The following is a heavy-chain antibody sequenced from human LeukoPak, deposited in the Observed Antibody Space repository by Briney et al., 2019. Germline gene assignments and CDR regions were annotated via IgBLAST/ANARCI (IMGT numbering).Heavy chain of an antibody. CDR3: ARNYGSGSYGNPFDY. D-gene: IGHD3-10*01. Sequence: SETLSLTCTVSGGSISSYCWSWIRQPPGKGLEWIGYIYYSGSTNYNPSLKSRVTISVDTSKNQFSLKLSSVTAADTAVYYCARNYGSGSYGNPFDYWGQGTLVTVSS. CDR2: IYYSGST. CDR1: GGSISSYC. J-gene: IGHJ4*02. V-gene: IGHV4-59*01.